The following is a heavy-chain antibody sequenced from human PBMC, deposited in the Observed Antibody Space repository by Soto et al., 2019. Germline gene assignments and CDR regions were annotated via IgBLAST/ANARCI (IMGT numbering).Heavy chain of an antibody. V-gene: IGHV1-69*12. CDR2: IIPIFGTA. CDR3: ARVYGGGSYYYYGMDV. CDR1: GGTFCSYA. J-gene: IGHJ6*02. D-gene: IGHD3-16*01. Sequence: QVQLVQSGAEVKKPGSSVKVSCKASGGTFCSYALSWVRQAPGQGLEWMGGIIPIFGTANYAQKFQGRVTLTADGSTSTAYMELSSLRSEDTAVYYCARVYGGGSYYYYGMDVWGQGTTVTVSS.